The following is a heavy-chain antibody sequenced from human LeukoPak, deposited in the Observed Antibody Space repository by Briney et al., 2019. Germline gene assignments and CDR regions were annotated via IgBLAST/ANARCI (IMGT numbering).Heavy chain of an antibody. CDR2: IWYDGSNK. CDR1: GFSFSSYG. CDR3: ARNWFGTVTTNENYYYGMDV. V-gene: IGHV3-33*01. D-gene: IGHD4-17*01. Sequence: GGSLRLSCAASGFSFSSYGMHWVRQAPGKGLEWVAVIWYDGSNKYYADSVKGRFTISRDNSKNTLYLQMNSLRAEDTAVYYCARNWFGTVTTNENYYYGMDVWGQGTTVTVSS. J-gene: IGHJ6*02.